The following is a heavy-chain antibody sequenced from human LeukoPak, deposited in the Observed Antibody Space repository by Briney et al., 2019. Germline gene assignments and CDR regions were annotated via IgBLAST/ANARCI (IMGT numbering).Heavy chain of an antibody. V-gene: IGHV4-34*01. Sequence: SETLSLTCAVYGGSFSGYYWSWIRQPPGKGLEWIGEINHSGSTNYNPSLKSRVTISVDTSENQFSLKLSSVTAADTAVYYCARGGPWYYYDSSGYYGRWGQGTLVTVSS. J-gene: IGHJ4*02. CDR1: GGSFSGYY. D-gene: IGHD3-22*01. CDR3: ARGGPWYYYDSSGYYGR. CDR2: INHSGST.